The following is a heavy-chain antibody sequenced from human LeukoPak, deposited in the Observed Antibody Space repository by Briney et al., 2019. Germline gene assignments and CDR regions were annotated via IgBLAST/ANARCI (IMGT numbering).Heavy chain of an antibody. CDR1: GFIFNNYW. J-gene: IGHJ3*01. Sequence: GGSLRLSCAASGFIFNNYWMHWVRQVPGKGLVWVSRINTDGSSTGYADSVKGRFTISRDNAKNTLYLQMNSLRAEDTAVYYCARESDERSFVWGQGTMVTVSS. CDR3: ARESDERSFV. V-gene: IGHV3-74*01. D-gene: IGHD3-3*01. CDR2: INTDGSST.